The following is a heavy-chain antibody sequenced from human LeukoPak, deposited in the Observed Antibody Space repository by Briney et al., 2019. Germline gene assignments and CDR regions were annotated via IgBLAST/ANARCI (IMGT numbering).Heavy chain of an antibody. D-gene: IGHD3-22*01. Sequence: ASVKVSCKAFGYTFSDYYMHWVRQAPGQSLEWMGIINPTGDSTKYAQRFQGRVTMTRDTSMSTLYMELSSLRSEGTAVYYCATQLRYYDSSGYYPTFDYWGQGTLVTVSS. J-gene: IGHJ4*02. CDR1: GYTFSDYY. V-gene: IGHV1-46*01. CDR3: ATQLRYYDSSGYYPTFDY. CDR2: INPTGDST.